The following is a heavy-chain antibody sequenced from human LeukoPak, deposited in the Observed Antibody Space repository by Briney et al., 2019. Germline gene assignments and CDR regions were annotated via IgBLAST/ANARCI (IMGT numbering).Heavy chain of an antibody. CDR3: ARRPWGY. CDR2: INHSGST. J-gene: IGHJ4*02. CDR1: GGSFSGYY. Sequence: SETLSLTCAVYGGSFSGYYWSWIRQPPGKGLEWIGEINHSGSTNYNPSLKSRVTISVDTSKNRFSLKLSSVTAADTAVYYCARRPWGYWGQGTLVTVSS. D-gene: IGHD1-26*01. V-gene: IGHV4-34*01.